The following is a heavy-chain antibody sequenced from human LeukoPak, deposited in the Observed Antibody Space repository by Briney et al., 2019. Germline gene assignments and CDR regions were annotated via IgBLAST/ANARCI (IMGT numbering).Heavy chain of an antibody. D-gene: IGHD4-11*01. J-gene: IGHJ5*02. CDR1: GYTFNDYF. V-gene: IGHV1-2*02. CDR2: TNPTTGDT. Sequence: ASVKVSCKASGYTFNDYFMNWVRQAPGQGLEWMGWTNPTTGDTKYSQKFQGRVTLTRDMSISTGYMELSRLKSDDTAVYYCARNYSDWSDPWGQGTLVTVSS. CDR3: ARNYSDWSDP.